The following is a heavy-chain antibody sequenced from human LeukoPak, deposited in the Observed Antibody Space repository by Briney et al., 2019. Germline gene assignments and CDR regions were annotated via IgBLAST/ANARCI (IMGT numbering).Heavy chain of an antibody. V-gene: IGHV3-53*01. Sequence: GGSLRLSCAASGFTVSSNYMSWVRQAPGKGPDWVSVISSGGTTYYAESVKGRFTISRDNSKNTVYLQMDSLRAEDTAVYYCARGPPSNSWGQGTLVTVSP. J-gene: IGHJ4*02. D-gene: IGHD6-6*01. CDR2: ISSGGTT. CDR1: GFTVSSNY. CDR3: ARGPPSNS.